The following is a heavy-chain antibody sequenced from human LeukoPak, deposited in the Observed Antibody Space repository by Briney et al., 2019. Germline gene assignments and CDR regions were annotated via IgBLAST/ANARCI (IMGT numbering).Heavy chain of an antibody. CDR3: ARSSIAAARTYYYYMDV. CDR1: GFTFSSYS. Sequence: GGSLRLSCAASGFTFSSYSMNWARQAPGKGLEWVSYISSSSSTIYYADSVKGRFTISRDNAKNSLYLQMNSLRAEDTAVYYCARSSIAAARTYYYYMDVWGKGTTVTVSS. J-gene: IGHJ6*03. D-gene: IGHD6-13*01. V-gene: IGHV3-48*01. CDR2: ISSSSSTI.